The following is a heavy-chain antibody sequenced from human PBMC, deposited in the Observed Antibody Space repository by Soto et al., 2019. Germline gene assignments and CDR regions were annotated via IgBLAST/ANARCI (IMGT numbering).Heavy chain of an antibody. V-gene: IGHV3-30*18. Sequence: GGPLRLSCAASGFTFSSYGMHWVRQAPGKGLEWVAVISYDGSNKYYADSVKGRFTISRDNSKNTLYLQMNSLRAEDTAVYYCAKDRLFSGGKALAAFDIWGQGTMVTVSS. CDR1: GFTFSSYG. J-gene: IGHJ3*02. CDR3: AKDRLFSGGKALAAFDI. D-gene: IGHD2-15*01. CDR2: ISYDGSNK.